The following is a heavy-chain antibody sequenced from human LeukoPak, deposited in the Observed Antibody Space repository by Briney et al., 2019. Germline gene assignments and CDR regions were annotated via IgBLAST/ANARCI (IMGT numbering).Heavy chain of an antibody. V-gene: IGHV3-53*01. CDR1: GFTFSSNY. J-gene: IGHJ6*02. Sequence: PGGSLRLSCAASGFTFSSNYMSWVRQAPGKGLEWVSVIYSGGSTYYADSVKGRFTISRDNSKNTLYLQMNSLRAEDTAVYYCAREAWDTAMVRHYYGMDVWGQGTTVTVSS. CDR3: AREAWDTAMVRHYYGMDV. CDR2: IYSGGST. D-gene: IGHD5-18*01.